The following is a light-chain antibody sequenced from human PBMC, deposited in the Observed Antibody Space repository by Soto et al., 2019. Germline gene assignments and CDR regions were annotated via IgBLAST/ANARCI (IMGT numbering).Light chain of an antibody. Sequence: PGERVTLPCRASQSVSSSYLTWYQQKPGQAPRLLIYGASTRATGIPARFSGSGSGTEFTLTISSLQSEDFAVYYCQQYNNWPRTFGQGTKVDIK. J-gene: IGKJ1*01. CDR3: QQYNNWPRT. V-gene: IGKV3D-15*01. CDR2: GAS. CDR1: QSVSSSY.